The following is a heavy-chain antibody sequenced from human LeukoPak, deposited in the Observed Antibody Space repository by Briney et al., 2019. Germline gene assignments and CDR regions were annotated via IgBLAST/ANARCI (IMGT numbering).Heavy chain of an antibody. Sequence: GGSLRLSCAASGLTFDDYGMSGVRQAPGKGLEGVSGINWNGGSKGYADSVKSRFTISRDNAKNSLYLHKNSLRAEDTALYYCARVLGCTNGVCPYYYYYYMDVWGKGTTVTVS. CDR1: GLTFDDYG. J-gene: IGHJ6*03. V-gene: IGHV3-20*04. CDR3: ARVLGCTNGVCPYYYYYYMDV. CDR2: INWNGGSK. D-gene: IGHD2-8*01.